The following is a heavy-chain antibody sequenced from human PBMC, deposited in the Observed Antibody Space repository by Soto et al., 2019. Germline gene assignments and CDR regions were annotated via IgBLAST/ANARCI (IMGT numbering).Heavy chain of an antibody. Sequence: GGSLRLSCAASGFTFSTYAMSWVRQAPGRGLEWVSGISGSGGTTYYADSVKGRFTISRDNSKNTLYLLMNSLRAGDTAVYYCAKQIQGGMSYDAFDIWGQGTMVTVSS. CDR2: ISGSGGTT. V-gene: IGHV3-23*01. D-gene: IGHD3-16*01. CDR1: GFTFSTYA. CDR3: AKQIQGGMSYDAFDI. J-gene: IGHJ3*02.